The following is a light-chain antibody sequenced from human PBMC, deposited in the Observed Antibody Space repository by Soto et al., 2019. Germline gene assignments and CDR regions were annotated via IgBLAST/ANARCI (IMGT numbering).Light chain of an antibody. V-gene: IGKV1-5*03. J-gene: IGKJ2*01. CDR2: KAS. CDR1: QSISNW. CDR3: QQYKSYWYT. Sequence: DIQMTQSPSTLSASVGDRVTITCRASQSISNWLAWYQQRPGKAPKLLIYKASSLESGVPSRCSGSGSGTEFTLTISSLQPDDFATYYCQQYKSYWYTFGPGTRLEIK.